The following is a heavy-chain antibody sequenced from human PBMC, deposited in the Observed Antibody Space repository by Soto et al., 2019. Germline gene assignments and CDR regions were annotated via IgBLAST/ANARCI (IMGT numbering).Heavy chain of an antibody. CDR1: GFTFSSYA. V-gene: IGHV3-23*01. D-gene: IGHD1-7*01. J-gene: IGHJ6*03. CDR3: AKGGDWNYPCYYYYYMDV. CDR2: ISGSGGST. Sequence: GGSLRLSCAASGFTFSSYAMSWVRQAPGKGLEWVSAISGSGGSTYYADSGKGRFTISRDNSKNTLYLQMNSLRAEDTAVYYCAKGGDWNYPCYYYYYMDVWGKGTTVTVSS.